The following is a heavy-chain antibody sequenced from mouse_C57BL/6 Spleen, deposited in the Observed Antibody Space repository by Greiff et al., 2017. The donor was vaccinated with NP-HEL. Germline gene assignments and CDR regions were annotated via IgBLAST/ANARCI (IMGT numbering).Heavy chain of an antibody. Sequence: EVKVEESGGGLVQPGGSMKLSCAASGFTFSDAWMDWVRQSPEKGLEWVAEIRNKANNHATYYAESVKGRFTISRDDSKSSVYLQMNSLRAEDTGIYYCTRIYYDYDGWYFDVWGTGTTVTVSS. CDR1: GFTFSDAW. J-gene: IGHJ1*03. CDR2: IRNKANNHAT. V-gene: IGHV6-6*01. D-gene: IGHD2-4*01. CDR3: TRIYYDYDGWYFDV.